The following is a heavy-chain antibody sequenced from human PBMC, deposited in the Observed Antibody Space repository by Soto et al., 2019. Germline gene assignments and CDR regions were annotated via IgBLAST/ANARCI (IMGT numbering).Heavy chain of an antibody. CDR2: IVVGSGNT. J-gene: IGHJ3*02. Sequence: WASVKVSCKASGFTFTSSAVQWVRQARGQRLEWIGWIVVGSGNTNYAQKFQERVTITRDMSTSTAYMELSSLRSEDTAVYYCHSGVLRFLDPGAFDIWGQGTMVTVS. D-gene: IGHD3-3*01. CDR1: GFTFTSSA. V-gene: IGHV1-58*01. CDR3: HSGVLRFLDPGAFDI.